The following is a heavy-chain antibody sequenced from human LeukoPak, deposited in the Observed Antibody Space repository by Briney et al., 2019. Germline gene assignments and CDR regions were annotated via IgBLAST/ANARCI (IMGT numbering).Heavy chain of an antibody. V-gene: IGHV1-8*03. Sequence: ASVKVSCKASGYTFTSYDINWVRQATGQGLEWMGWMNPNSGNTDYAQKFQGRVTITRDTSISTAYMELSSLRSEDTAVYYCARVYVYDFFLDIWGQGTMVTVSS. CDR2: MNPNSGNT. CDR1: GYTFTSYD. D-gene: IGHD2/OR15-2a*01. J-gene: IGHJ3*02. CDR3: ARVYVYDFFLDI.